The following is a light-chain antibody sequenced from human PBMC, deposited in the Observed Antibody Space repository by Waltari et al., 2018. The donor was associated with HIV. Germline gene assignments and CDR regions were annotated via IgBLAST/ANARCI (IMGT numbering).Light chain of an antibody. CDR3: CAYAAAHISYV. CDR1: RSDVGDYNY. Sequence: QSALTQPPSVSGSPGQSVTISCTGTRSDVGDYNYVSWYQQHPGKAPKLIIFDVSPRPSGVPDRFSGSKSGSTASLTISGLQTEDEADYFCCAYAAAHISYVFGSGTKVAVL. V-gene: IGLV2-11*01. J-gene: IGLJ1*01. CDR2: DVS.